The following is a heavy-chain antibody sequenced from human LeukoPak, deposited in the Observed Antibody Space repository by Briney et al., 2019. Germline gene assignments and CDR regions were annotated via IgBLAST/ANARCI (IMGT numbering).Heavy chain of an antibody. J-gene: IGHJ3*02. CDR2: SNGDGRNI. CDR3: AKGRTDYGDYRDAFDI. Sequence: GGSLRLSCVASGFTFSSYWMHWVRQDPRKGLVWVSRSNGDGRNINYADSVRGRFTISRDNAKNTLYLQMNSLRAEDTAVYYCAKGRTDYGDYRDAFDIWGQGTMVTVSS. D-gene: IGHD4-17*01. CDR1: GFTFSSYW. V-gene: IGHV3-74*01.